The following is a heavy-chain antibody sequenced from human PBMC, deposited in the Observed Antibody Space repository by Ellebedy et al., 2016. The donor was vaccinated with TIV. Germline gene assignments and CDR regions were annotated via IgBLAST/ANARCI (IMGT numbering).Heavy chain of an antibody. J-gene: IGHJ6*02. CDR2: ISYDGSKK. CDR1: GFTFSSYG. D-gene: IGHD3-10*01. CDR3: AKGHPSPMVRGVLGAVGLYGMDV. V-gene: IGHV3-30*18. Sequence: GESLKISXAASGFTFSSYGMHWVRQAPGKGLEWVAVISYDGSKKYYADSVKGRFTISRDNSKNTLFLQMNSLRAEDTAVYYCAKGHPSPMVRGVLGAVGLYGMDVWGQGTTVTVSS.